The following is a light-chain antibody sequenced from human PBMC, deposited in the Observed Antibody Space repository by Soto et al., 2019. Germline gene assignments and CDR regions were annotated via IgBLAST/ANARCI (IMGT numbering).Light chain of an antibody. Sequence: DIQMTQSPSTLSASVGDRVTITCRASQSVSSWLAWYQQKPGEVPKLLIYKASSLESGVPSRFSGSGAGTELTLTISSLQPDDFVTYYCQQYSRNPLTFGGGTKLEIK. CDR2: KAS. CDR3: QQYSRNPLT. V-gene: IGKV1-5*03. J-gene: IGKJ4*01. CDR1: QSVSSW.